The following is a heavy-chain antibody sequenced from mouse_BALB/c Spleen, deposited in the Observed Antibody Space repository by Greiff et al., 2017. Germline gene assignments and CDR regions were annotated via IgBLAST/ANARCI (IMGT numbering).Heavy chain of an antibody. J-gene: IGHJ4*01. CDR3: ARGEVRRYYYAMDY. CDR1: GYTFTDYW. V-gene: IGHV1-69*01. Sequence: VKLQQPGAELVMPGASVKMSCKASGYTFTDYWMHWVKQRPGQGLEWIGAIDTSDSYTSYNQKFKGKATLTVDESSSTAYMQLSSLTSEDSAVYYCARGEVRRYYYAMDYWGQGTSVTVSS. CDR2: IDTSDSYT. D-gene: IGHD2-14*01.